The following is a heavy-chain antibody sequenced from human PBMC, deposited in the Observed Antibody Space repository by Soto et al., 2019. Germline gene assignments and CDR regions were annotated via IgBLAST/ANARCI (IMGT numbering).Heavy chain of an antibody. J-gene: IGHJ5*02. CDR2: INHSGST. D-gene: IGHD1-1*01. CDR3: VSSSRKDHGDNIKYFDP. CDR1: GGSFSGYY. V-gene: IGHV4-34*01. Sequence: SETLSLTCAVYGGSFSGYYWSWIRQPPGKGLEWIGEINHSGSTNYNPSLKSRVTISVDTSKNQFSLKLSSVTAADTAVYYCVSSSRKDHGDNIKYFDPWGQGTLVTVSS.